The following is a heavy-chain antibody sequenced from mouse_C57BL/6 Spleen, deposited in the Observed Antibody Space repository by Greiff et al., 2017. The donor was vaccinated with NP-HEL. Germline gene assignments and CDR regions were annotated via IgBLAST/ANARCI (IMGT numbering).Heavy chain of an antibody. J-gene: IGHJ1*03. Sequence: VQLQQSGAELVKPGASVKLSCTASGFNIKVYYMHWVKQRTEQGLEWIGRIDPEDGETKYAPKFQGKATITADTSSNTAYLQLSSLTSEDTAVYYCARGTYYGSSHYWYFDVWGTGTTVTVSS. D-gene: IGHD1-1*01. V-gene: IGHV14-2*01. CDR2: IDPEDGET. CDR1: GFNIKVYY. CDR3: ARGTYYGSSHYWYFDV.